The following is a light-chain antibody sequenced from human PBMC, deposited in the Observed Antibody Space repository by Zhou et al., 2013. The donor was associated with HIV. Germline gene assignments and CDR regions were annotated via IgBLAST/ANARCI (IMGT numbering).Light chain of an antibody. CDR3: QHYDKSPRT. CDR2: AAT. V-gene: IGKV3-20*01. J-gene: IGKJ1*01. Sequence: VLTQSPGTLSLSPGERATLSCRASQSVTSGYLAWYQQKPGQPPRLLIYAATTRATGIPDRFSGRGSGTDFTLTISRLEPEDFAMYYCQHYDKSPRTFGQGTKVEIK. CDR1: QSVTSGY.